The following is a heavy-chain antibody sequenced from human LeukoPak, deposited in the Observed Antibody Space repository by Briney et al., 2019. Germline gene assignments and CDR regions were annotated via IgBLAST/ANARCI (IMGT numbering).Heavy chain of an antibody. D-gene: IGHD3-9*01. J-gene: IGHJ4*02. V-gene: IGHV3-23*01. CDR2: ISGSGGST. Sequence: GGSLRLSCATSGFTFSSYAMSWVRQAPGKGLEWVSAISGSGGSTYYADSVKGRFTISRDNSKNTLYLQMNSLRAEDTAVYYCAKEVYYDILTGSSPEDYWGQGTLVTVSS. CDR1: GFTFSSYA. CDR3: AKEVYYDILTGSSPEDY.